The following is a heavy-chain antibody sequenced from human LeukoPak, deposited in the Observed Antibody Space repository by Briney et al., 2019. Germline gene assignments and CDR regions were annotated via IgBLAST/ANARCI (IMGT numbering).Heavy chain of an antibody. CDR2: ISGSGGNT. CDR1: GFTFSSYA. D-gene: IGHD3-10*01. V-gene: IGHV3-23*01. CDR3: AKSEFATGGSGSLSYYYYGMDV. Sequence: PGGSLRLSCAASGFTFSSYAMSWVRQAPGKGLEWVSGISGSGGNTYYADSVKGRFTISRDNSKNTLFLQMNSLRAEDTALYYCAKSEFATGGSGSLSYYYYGMDVWGQGTTVTVSS. J-gene: IGHJ6*02.